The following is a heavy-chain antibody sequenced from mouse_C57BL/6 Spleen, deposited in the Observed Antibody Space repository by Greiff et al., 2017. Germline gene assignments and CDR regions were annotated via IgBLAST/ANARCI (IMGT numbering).Heavy chain of an antibody. CDR3: ARCYRSYDSFSMDY. D-gene: IGHD2-4*01. V-gene: IGHV7-3*01. CDR2: IRNKANGYTT. J-gene: IGHJ4*01. CDR1: GFTFTDYY. Sequence: DVMLVESGGGLVQPGGSLSLSCAASGFTFTDYYMSWVRQPPGKGLEWLGFIRNKANGYTTEYNASVKGRFTISRDNSQSILYLQMNALRAEDSATYYFARCYRSYDSFSMDYWGQGTSVTVSS.